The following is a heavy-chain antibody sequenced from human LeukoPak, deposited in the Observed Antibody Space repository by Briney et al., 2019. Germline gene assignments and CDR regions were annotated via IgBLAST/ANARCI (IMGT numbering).Heavy chain of an antibody. D-gene: IGHD6-13*01. CDR1: GYTFTGYY. J-gene: IGHJ4*02. CDR3: ARVASLLSSSWYPFDY. V-gene: IGHV1-2*02. Sequence: GASVKVSCKASGYTFTGYYMHWVRQAPGQGLEWMGWINPNSGGTNYAQKFQGRVTMTRDTSISTAYMELSRLGSDDTAVYYCARVASLLSSSWYPFDYWGQGTLVTVSS. CDR2: INPNSGGT.